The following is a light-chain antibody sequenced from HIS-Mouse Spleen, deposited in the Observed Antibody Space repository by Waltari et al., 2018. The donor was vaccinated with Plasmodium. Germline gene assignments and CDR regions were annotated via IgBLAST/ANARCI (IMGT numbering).Light chain of an antibody. J-gene: IGLJ2*01. CDR1: SSDVGGYNY. CDR2: EVS. V-gene: IGLV2-8*01. Sequence: QSALTQPPSASGSPGQSVTISCTGTSSDVGGYNYVSWYQQHPGKAPKLMIYEVSKRPSGVPDRFSCSKSGTPASLTVAGLQAEDEADYYCSSYAGSNNLVFGGGTKLTVL. CDR3: SSYAGSNNLV.